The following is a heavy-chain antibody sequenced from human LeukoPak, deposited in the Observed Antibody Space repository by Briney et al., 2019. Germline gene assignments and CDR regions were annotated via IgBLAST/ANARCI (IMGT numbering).Heavy chain of an antibody. D-gene: IGHD6-13*01. CDR1: GFTVSSNY. CDR3: AREFQQQPIDY. Sequence: GGSLRLSCAASGFTVSSNYMSWVRQAPGKGLEWVSSISSSSSYIYYADSVKGRFTISRDNAKNSLYLQMNSLRAEDTAVYYCAREFQQQPIDYWGQGTLVTVSS. CDR2: ISSSSSYI. J-gene: IGHJ4*02. V-gene: IGHV3-21*01.